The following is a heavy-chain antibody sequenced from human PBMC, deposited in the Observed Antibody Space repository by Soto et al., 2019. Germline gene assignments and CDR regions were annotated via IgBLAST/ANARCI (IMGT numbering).Heavy chain of an antibody. Sequence: QVQLVQSGAEVKKPGASVKVSCKASGYTFTTYGISWVRQAPGQGLEWMGWISAYNGDTNYAQHLQGRVTMTTDTSANTAYMELRSLRSDDTAVYYCARDVDGLTTPPGDYWGQGTLVTVSS. CDR2: ISAYNGDT. J-gene: IGHJ4*02. V-gene: IGHV1-18*04. CDR1: GYTFTTYG. D-gene: IGHD4-17*01. CDR3: ARDVDGLTTPPGDY.